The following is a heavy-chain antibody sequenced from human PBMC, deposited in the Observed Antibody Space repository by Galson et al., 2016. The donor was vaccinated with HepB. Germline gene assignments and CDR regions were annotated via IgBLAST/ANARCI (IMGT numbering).Heavy chain of an antibody. CDR3: ARERRSSDHLWDSYYGMDV. J-gene: IGHJ6*02. Sequence: SVKVSCKVSGYTLSALSMHWVRQAPGQGLEWMGGFDPEDDETIYAQKFLGRVTMTADESTSTAYMELRSLRSEDTAVYYGARERRSSDHLWDSYYGMDVWGQGTTVTVSS. D-gene: IGHD3-16*01. CDR1: GYTLSALS. V-gene: IGHV1-24*01. CDR2: FDPEDDET.